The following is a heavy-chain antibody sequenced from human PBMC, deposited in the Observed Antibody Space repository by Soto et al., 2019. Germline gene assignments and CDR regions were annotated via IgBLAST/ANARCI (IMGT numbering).Heavy chain of an antibody. CDR3: GRPASPRSYPPPGSYYYYIDV. V-gene: IGHV4-59*01. J-gene: IGHJ6*03. CDR2: IYYSGTS. Sequence: SETLSLTCTVSGGSISSYYWSWIRQPQGKGLEWIGYIYYSGTSNYNPSLKSRVIISVDTSKNQISLKLSPVSAGDTAVYYCGRPASPRSYPPPGSYYYYIDVWGKRTPVTVPS. CDR1: GGSISSYY. D-gene: IGHD6-25*01.